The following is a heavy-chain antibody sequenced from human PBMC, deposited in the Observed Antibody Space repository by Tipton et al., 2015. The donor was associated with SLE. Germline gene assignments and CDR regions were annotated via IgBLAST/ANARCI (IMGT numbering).Heavy chain of an antibody. J-gene: IGHJ3*02. V-gene: IGHV4-39*01. CDR1: GGSISSSSDF. D-gene: IGHD3-10*01. CDR3: ARLRYYYGWGDI. CDR2: IHYSGST. Sequence: TLSLTCTVSGGSISSSSDFWGWIRQPPGKGLEWIGTIHYSGSTYYNPSLKSRVTISVDTSKNQFSLTPTSVTAADTAVYYCARLRYYYGWGDIWGQGTMVTVSS.